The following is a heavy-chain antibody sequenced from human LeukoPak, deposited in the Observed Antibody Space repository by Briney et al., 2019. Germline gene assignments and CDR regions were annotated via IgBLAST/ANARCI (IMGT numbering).Heavy chain of an antibody. V-gene: IGHV3-48*04. CDR1: EFTFSIYS. CDR3: AVPPLSGTGSSRPLAGVDV. J-gene: IGHJ6*02. Sequence: PGGSLRLSCAASEFTFSIYSLNWVRQAPGKGLEWVAYIGRSGDPTTKYADSVKGRFTISRDNAENSLFLQMNSLRAEDTAVYYCAVPPLSGTGSSRPLAGVDVWGQGTTVTVSS. D-gene: IGHD3-10*01. CDR2: IGRSGDPTT.